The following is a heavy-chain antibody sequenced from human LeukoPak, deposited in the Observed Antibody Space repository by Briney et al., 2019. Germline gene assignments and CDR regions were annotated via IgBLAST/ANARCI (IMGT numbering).Heavy chain of an antibody. CDR2: IYSSGTT. V-gene: IGHV4-4*07. CDR3: ARDHSLSSWAFDY. Sequence: SETLPLTCTVSGGSINTYYWSWIRQPAGKELEWIGRIYSSGTTNYNPSLKSRVSLSVDPSKNHASLTLTSVTAADTAVYYCARDHSLSSWAFDYWGQGILVTVSS. CDR1: GGSINTYY. J-gene: IGHJ4*02. D-gene: IGHD3-10*01.